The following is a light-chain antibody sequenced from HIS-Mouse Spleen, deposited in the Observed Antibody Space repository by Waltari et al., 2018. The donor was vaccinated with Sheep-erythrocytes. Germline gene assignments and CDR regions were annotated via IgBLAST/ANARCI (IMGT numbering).Light chain of an antibody. J-gene: IGLJ1*01. CDR1: SSDVGGYNY. V-gene: IGLV2-14*03. CDR2: DVS. Sequence: QSALTQPASVSGSPGHSITISCTRTSSDVGGYNYVSWYQQHPGKAPKLMIYDVSNRPSGVSNRFSGSKSGNTASLTISGLQAEDEADYYCSSYTSSSTLVFGTGTKVTVL. CDR3: SSYTSSSTLV.